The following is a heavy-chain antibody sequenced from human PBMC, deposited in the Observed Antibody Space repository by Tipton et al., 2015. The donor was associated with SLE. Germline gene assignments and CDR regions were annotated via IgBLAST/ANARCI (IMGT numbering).Heavy chain of an antibody. CDR3: ARATAVAEFFY. CDR2: YYYTGNT. J-gene: IGHJ4*02. CDR1: GGSISSGSYY. D-gene: IGHD6-19*01. V-gene: IGHV4-39*02. Sequence: GLVKPSETLSLICAVSGGSISSGSYYWSWIRQSPGRGLEWVGSYYYTGNTYYNPSLKSRVTIAVDTAKNHVFLKLTSVTAADTAVYYCARATAVAEFFYWGQGALVTVSS.